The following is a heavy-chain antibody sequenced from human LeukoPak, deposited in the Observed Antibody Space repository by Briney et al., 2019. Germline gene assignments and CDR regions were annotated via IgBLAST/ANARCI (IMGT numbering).Heavy chain of an antibody. Sequence: PGGSLRLSCAASGFTFSSYGMHWVRQAPGKGLEWVAVISYDGSNKYYADSVKGRFTISRDNSKNTLYLQMNSLRAEDTAVYYCAKDLSFVVSYLENWFDPWGQGTLVTVSS. CDR2: ISYDGSNK. CDR1: GFTFSSYG. D-gene: IGHD2-21*01. V-gene: IGHV3-30*18. CDR3: AKDLSFVVSYLENWFDP. J-gene: IGHJ5*02.